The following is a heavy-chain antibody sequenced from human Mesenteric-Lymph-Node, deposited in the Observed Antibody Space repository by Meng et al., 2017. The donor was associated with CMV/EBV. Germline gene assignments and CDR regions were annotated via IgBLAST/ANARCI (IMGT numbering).Heavy chain of an antibody. D-gene: IGHD2/OR15-2a*01. Sequence: GPGLGKSSETLSLSCIDSGVCGNSGGEHWSWIRQSPGKGLEWIGYIYGTGITIYNPSLKSRVTILLETSKNQFSLKLISVTTADTAVYYCAKSRSSTPGIVDDWGQGTLVTVSS. CDR2: IYGTGIT. J-gene: IGHJ4*02. CDR3: AKSRSSTPGIVDD. CDR1: GVCGNSGGEH. V-gene: IGHV4-61*08.